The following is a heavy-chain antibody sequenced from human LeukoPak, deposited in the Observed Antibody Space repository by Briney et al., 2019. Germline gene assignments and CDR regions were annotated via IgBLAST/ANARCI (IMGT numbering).Heavy chain of an antibody. CDR2: ISAYNGNT. CDR1: GGTFSSYA. V-gene: IGHV1-18*01. CDR3: ARDQRVRSYYDSSGDY. J-gene: IGHJ4*02. Sequence: ASVKVSCKASGGTFSSYAISWVRQAPGQGLEWMGWISAYNGNTNYAQKLQGRVTMTTDTSTSTAYMELRSLRSDDTAVYYCARDQRVRSYYDSSGDYWGQGTLVTVSS. D-gene: IGHD3-22*01.